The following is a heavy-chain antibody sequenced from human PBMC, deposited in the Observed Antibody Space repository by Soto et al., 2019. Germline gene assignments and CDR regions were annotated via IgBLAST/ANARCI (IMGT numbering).Heavy chain of an antibody. Sequence: QMQLVQSGAEVKKPGSSMKVSCKASGGTFSSYAISWVRQAPGQGLEWMGGIIPIFGTANYAQKFQGRVTITADESTSTAYMELSSLRSEDTAVSYCARVGAHYYDSSSYHFWDDAFDIWGQGTMVTVSS. D-gene: IGHD3-22*01. V-gene: IGHV1-69*01. J-gene: IGHJ3*02. CDR1: GGTFSSYA. CDR3: ARVGAHYYDSSSYHFWDDAFDI. CDR2: IIPIFGTA.